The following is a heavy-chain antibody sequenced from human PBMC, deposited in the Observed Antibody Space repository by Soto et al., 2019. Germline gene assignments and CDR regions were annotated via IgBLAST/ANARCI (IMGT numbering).Heavy chain of an antibody. Sequence: SETLSLTCTVSGGSISSYYWSWIRQPPGKGLEWIGYIYYSGSTNYNPSLKSRVTISVDTSKNQFSLKLSSVTAADTAVYYCAIDFYPYYYDSIGYGYYYYCMDVWGKGTTVTVSS. V-gene: IGHV4-59*12. CDR1: GGSISSYY. D-gene: IGHD3-22*01. J-gene: IGHJ6*04. CDR2: IYYSGST. CDR3: AIDFYPYYYDSIGYGYYYYCMDV.